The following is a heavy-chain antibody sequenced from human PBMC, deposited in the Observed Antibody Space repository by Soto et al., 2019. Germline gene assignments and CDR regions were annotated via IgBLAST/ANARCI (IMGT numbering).Heavy chain of an antibody. CDR3: ARSPVLRFLEWPIDY. J-gene: IGHJ4*02. Sequence: PGGSLRLSCAASGFTFSSYGMHWVRQAPGKGLEWVAVIWYDGSNKYYADSVKGRFTISRDNSKNTLYLQMNSLRAEDTAVYYCARSPVLRFLEWPIDYWGQGTLVTVSS. V-gene: IGHV3-33*01. CDR1: GFTFSSYG. CDR2: IWYDGSNK. D-gene: IGHD3-3*01.